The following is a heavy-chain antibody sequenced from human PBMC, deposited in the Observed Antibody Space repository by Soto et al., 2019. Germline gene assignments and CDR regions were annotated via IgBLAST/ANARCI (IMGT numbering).Heavy chain of an antibody. Sequence: QVQLVQSVAEVKNPGASVKLSCKASGYIFTNYYIHWVRQAPGQGLEWMAIINPSGGSTNYAQKFQGRVTLARDTFTNTVYMELSSLRSEDTAIYYCARDLTSGDYWGQGTLVTVSS. CDR2: INPSGGST. CDR1: GYIFTNYY. CDR3: ARDLTSGDY. D-gene: IGHD7-27*01. J-gene: IGHJ4*02. V-gene: IGHV1-46*01.